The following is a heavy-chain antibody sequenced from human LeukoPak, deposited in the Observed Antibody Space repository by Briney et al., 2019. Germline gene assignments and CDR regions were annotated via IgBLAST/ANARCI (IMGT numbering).Heavy chain of an antibody. CDR3: ARRGGSGRAFDY. J-gene: IGHJ4*02. CDR1: GASISGGTYY. Sequence: SETLSLTCSVSGASISGGTYYWGWIRPPPGKGLEWIGSIYYTGSTYDNPSLKSRVTISVDTSKNQFSLKLSSVTAADTAVYYCARRGGSGRAFDYWGQGTLVTVSS. CDR2: IYYTGST. V-gene: IGHV4-39*01. D-gene: IGHD1-26*01.